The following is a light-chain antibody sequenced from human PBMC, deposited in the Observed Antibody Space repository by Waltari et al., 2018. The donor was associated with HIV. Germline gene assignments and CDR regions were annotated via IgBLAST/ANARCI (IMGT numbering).Light chain of an antibody. Sequence: QSVLTQPPSASGTPGQRVTISCSGSSSNIGGNTVNWYEQLPGAAPKLLIYSSNRRPSGVPDRFSGSKSGTSASLAISGLQSEDEADYYCEAWDDSLNGPVFGGGTKLTVL. CDR3: EAWDDSLNGPV. J-gene: IGLJ2*01. CDR2: SSN. V-gene: IGLV1-44*01. CDR1: SSNIGGNT.